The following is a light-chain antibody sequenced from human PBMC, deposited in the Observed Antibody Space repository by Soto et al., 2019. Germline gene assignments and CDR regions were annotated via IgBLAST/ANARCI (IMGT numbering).Light chain of an antibody. Sequence: EIVLTQSPGTLSLSSGERVTLSCRASQSVTSTYLAWYQQKVGQAPRLLIYGASSRATGIPARFSGSGSGTDHTLTISSLEPEDSAVYYCQQRSSSPSTFGQGTRVEIK. CDR3: QQRSSSPST. CDR1: QSVTSTY. CDR2: GAS. J-gene: IGKJ5*01. V-gene: IGKV3D-20*02.